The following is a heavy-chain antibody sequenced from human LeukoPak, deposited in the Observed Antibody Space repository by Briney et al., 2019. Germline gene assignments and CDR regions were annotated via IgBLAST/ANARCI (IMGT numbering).Heavy chain of an antibody. CDR1: GFTVSSNY. J-gene: IGHJ4*02. CDR3: AKTGASTGYYYFDY. D-gene: IGHD3-9*01. Sequence: GGSLRLSCAASGFTVSSNYMSWVRQAPGKGLEWVSVIYSGGSTYYADSVKGRLTISRDNSKNTLYLQMNSLRAEDTAVYYCAKTGASTGYYYFDYWGQGTLVTVSS. V-gene: IGHV3-53*05. CDR2: IYSGGST.